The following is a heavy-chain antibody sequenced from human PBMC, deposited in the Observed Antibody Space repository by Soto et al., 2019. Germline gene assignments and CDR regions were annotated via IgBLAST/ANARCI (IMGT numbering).Heavy chain of an antibody. CDR3: FGGNGGPQ. V-gene: IGHV3-7*03. CDR1: GFTFRNYW. D-gene: IGHD3-16*01. J-gene: IGHJ4*02. Sequence: AGGSLRLSCATSGFTFRNYWMNWVRQAPGKGLEWVANIKPDGSATNYVDSVKGRFTISRDNVRNSVSLQMNSLRVEDTAVYFCFGGNGGPQWGQGSLVTVSS. CDR2: IKPDGSAT.